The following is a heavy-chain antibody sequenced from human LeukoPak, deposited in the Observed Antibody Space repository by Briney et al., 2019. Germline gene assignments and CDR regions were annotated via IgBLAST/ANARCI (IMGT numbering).Heavy chain of an antibody. CDR2: ISGSGGST. CDR3: AKDIVVVPAAIPGYFDY. D-gene: IGHD2-2*02. Sequence: GGSLRLSCAASGFTFSSYAMSWVRQAPGKGLEWVSAISGSGGSTYYADSVKGRFTISRDNSKNTLYLQMNSLRAEDTPVYYCAKDIVVVPAAIPGYFDYWGQGTLVTVSS. J-gene: IGHJ4*02. V-gene: IGHV3-23*01. CDR1: GFTFSSYA.